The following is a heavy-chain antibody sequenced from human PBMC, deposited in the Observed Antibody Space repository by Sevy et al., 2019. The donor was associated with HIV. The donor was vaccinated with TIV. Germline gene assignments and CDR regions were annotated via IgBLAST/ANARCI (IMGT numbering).Heavy chain of an antibody. CDR2: INPNSGST. Sequence: ASVKVSCKASGYTFTGHYMLWVRQAPGQGLEWMGWINPNSGSTDYAQKFQGRVTLTRDTSISTAYLELSRLTSDDTAVYYCARVFPYCSGGSCYSPHDAFDIWGQGTMVTVSS. V-gene: IGHV1-2*02. J-gene: IGHJ3*02. CDR1: GYTFTGHY. CDR3: ARVFPYCSGGSCYSPHDAFDI. D-gene: IGHD2-15*01.